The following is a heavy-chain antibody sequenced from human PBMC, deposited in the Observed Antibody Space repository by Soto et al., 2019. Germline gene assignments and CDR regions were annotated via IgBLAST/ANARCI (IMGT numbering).Heavy chain of an antibody. CDR1: GYSFTRYW. D-gene: IGHD6-13*01. J-gene: IGHJ5*02. CDR2: IDPSDSYT. Sequence: GESLKISCKGSGYSFTRYWISWVRQMPGKGLEWMGRIDPSDSYTNYSPSFQGHVTISADKSISTAYLQWSSLKASDTAMYYCARPGIAEAGPRGWFDPWGQGTLVT. CDR3: ARPGIAEAGPRGWFDP. V-gene: IGHV5-10-1*01.